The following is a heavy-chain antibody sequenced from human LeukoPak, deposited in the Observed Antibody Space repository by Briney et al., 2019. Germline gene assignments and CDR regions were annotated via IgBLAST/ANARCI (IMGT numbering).Heavy chain of an antibody. CDR3: ARHSSGSYYTY. Sequence: GGSLRLSCAASGFTFSSSWMSWVRQAPGKGLEWVAHIKQDGSDKYYVDSVKGRFTISRDNTKNSLYLQMNSLRADDTAMYYCARHSSGSYYTYWGQGTLVTVSS. V-gene: IGHV3-7*01. D-gene: IGHD3-10*01. J-gene: IGHJ4*02. CDR1: GFTFSSSW. CDR2: IKQDGSDK.